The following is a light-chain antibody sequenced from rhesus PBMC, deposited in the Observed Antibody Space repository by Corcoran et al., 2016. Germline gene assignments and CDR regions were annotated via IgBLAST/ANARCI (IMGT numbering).Light chain of an antibody. CDR3: LQYNSDPLT. CDR2: KAS. V-gene: IGKV1-43*02. J-gene: IGKJ4*01. Sequence: DIQMTQSPSSLSASVGDRVTITCRASQGISTYLNWYQQKPGKAPKRLIYKASSLESGGPSRFSGSGSGTECTLTISSLQPEDFATYYCLQYNSDPLTFGGGTKVELK. CDR1: QGISTY.